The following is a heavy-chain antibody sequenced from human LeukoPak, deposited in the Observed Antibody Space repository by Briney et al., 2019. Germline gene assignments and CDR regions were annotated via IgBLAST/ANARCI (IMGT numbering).Heavy chain of an antibody. J-gene: IGHJ4*02. D-gene: IGHD4-11*01. Sequence: ASVKDSCKASGGTLNSYVISWVRQAPGQGLEWMGWISAYNGNTNYAQKLQGRVTMTRDTSISTAYMELSRLRSDDTAVYYCARDRTTVTIFDYWGQGTLVTVSS. V-gene: IGHV1-18*01. CDR1: GGTLNSYV. CDR3: ARDRTTVTIFDY. CDR2: ISAYNGNT.